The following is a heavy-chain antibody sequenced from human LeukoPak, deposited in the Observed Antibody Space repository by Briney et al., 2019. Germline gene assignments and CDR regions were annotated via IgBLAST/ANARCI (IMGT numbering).Heavy chain of an antibody. CDR1: GYTFTSYG. D-gene: IGHD5-12*01. V-gene: IGHV1-18*01. J-gene: IGHJ4*02. Sequence: GASVKVSCKASGYTFTSYGISWVRQAPGQGLEWMGWISGYNGNTKYAQKFQGRVTMTTDTSTSTAYMELRSLRSDDTAVYHCARDRYSGYVSRFDYWGQGTLVTVSS. CDR2: ISGYNGNT. CDR3: ARDRYSGYVSRFDY.